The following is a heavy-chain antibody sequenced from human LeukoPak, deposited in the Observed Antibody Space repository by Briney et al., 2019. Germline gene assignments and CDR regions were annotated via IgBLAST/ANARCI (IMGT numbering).Heavy chain of an antibody. CDR3: ARAGGSDYDILTGYSSSCYFDY. Sequence: SETLSLTCTVSGGSISSYYWSWIRQPPGKGLEWIGYIYRSGSTYYNPPLKSRVTISVDRSKNQFSLKLSSVTAADTAVYYCARAGGSDYDILTGYSSSCYFDYWGQGTLVTVSS. D-gene: IGHD3-9*01. V-gene: IGHV4-59*12. CDR2: IYRSGST. CDR1: GGSISSYY. J-gene: IGHJ4*02.